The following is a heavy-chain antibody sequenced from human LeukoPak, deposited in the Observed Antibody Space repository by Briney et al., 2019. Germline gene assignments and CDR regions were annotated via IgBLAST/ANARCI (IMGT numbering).Heavy chain of an antibody. CDR2: INPNSGGT. D-gene: IGHD6-6*01. V-gene: IGHV1-2*02. CDR1: GYTFTGYY. Sequence: GASVKVSCKASGYTFTGYYMHWVRQAPGQGLEWMGWINPNSGGTNYAQKFQGRVTMTRDTSISTAYMELSRLRSDDTAVYYCARGGESIAAPDAFDIWGQGTMVTVSS. J-gene: IGHJ3*02. CDR3: ARGGESIAAPDAFDI.